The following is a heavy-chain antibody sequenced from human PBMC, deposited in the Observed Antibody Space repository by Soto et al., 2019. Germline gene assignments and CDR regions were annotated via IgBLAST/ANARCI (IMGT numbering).Heavy chain of an antibody. Sequence: GGSLRLSCAASGFTFSSYSMNWVRQAPGKGLEWVSYISSSSSTIYYADSVKGRFTISRDNGKNSLYLQMNSLRDEDTAVYYGARVIAADFHMITFGGVIAPDYYYYGMDVWGQGTTVTVSS. J-gene: IGHJ6*02. CDR1: GFTFSSYS. CDR3: ARVIAADFHMITFGGVIAPDYYYYGMDV. CDR2: ISSSSSTI. D-gene: IGHD3-16*02. V-gene: IGHV3-48*02.